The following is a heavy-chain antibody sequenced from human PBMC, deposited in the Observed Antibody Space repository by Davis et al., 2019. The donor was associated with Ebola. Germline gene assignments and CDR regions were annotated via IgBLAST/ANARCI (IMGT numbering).Heavy chain of an antibody. D-gene: IGHD6-13*01. J-gene: IGHJ6*02. CDR1: GFTFSSYW. Sequence: HTGGSLRLSCAASGFTFSSYWMHWVRQAPGKGLVWVSRINSDGSTTGYADSVKGRFTISRDNAKNSLYLQMNSLRDEDTAVYYCARARYSSSWPRCLDVWGQGTTVTVSS. CDR3: ARARYSSSWPRCLDV. CDR2: INSDGSTT. V-gene: IGHV3-74*01.